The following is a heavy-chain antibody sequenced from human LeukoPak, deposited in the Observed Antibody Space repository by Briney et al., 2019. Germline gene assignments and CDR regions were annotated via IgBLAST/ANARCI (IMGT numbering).Heavy chain of an antibody. Sequence: ASVKVSCKASGYTFTGYHMHWVRQAPGQGLEWMGWINPNSGGTNYAQKFQGRVTMTRDTSTSTAYMELSRLRSDDTAVYYCARDLYCSSTSCYEAKTGDYWGQGTVVTVSS. CDR3: ARDLYCSSTSCYEAKTGDY. D-gene: IGHD2-2*01. V-gene: IGHV1-2*02. CDR1: GYTFTGYH. CDR2: INPNSGGT. J-gene: IGHJ4*02.